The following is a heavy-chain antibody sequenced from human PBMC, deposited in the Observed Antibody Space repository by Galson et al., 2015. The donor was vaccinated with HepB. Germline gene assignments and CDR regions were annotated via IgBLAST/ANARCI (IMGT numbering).Heavy chain of an antibody. D-gene: IGHD6-19*01. V-gene: IGHV3-30*18. Sequence: SLRLSCAASGFTFSSYGMHWVRQAPGKGLEWVAVISYDGSNKYYADSVKGRFTISRDNSKNTLYLQMNSLRAEDTAVYYCAKDRVAVARYYYYGMDVWGQGTTVTVSS. CDR2: ISYDGSNK. J-gene: IGHJ6*02. CDR3: AKDRVAVARYYYYGMDV. CDR1: GFTFSSYG.